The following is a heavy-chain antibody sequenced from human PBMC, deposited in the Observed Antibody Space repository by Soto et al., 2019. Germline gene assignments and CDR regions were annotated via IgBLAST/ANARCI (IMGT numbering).Heavy chain of an antibody. CDR3: ARGPDGYNFYY. CDR1: GFNFSSYW. D-gene: IGHD1-1*01. V-gene: IGHV3-74*01. Sequence: EVQLVEAGGGLIQPGESLRLSCAASGFNFSSYWMHWLRQVPGKGLEWVSRIKSDGSRAYYADFVKGRFTISRDNAKNTLFLQMNSLRAEETAVYYCARGPDGYNFYYWGRGTLVTVSS. CDR2: IKSDGSRA. J-gene: IGHJ4*02.